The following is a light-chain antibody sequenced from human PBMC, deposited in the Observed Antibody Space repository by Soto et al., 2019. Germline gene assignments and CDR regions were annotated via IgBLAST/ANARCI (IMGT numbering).Light chain of an antibody. CDR1: QNVSSD. Sequence: EIVMTQSPATLSVSPGEGATLSCRARQNVSSDLAWYQQKPGQTPSLLIYAASTRATGIPARFSGSGSGTEFTLTISNLQSEDFVVYSCQQYHNWPRTFGQGTKVEI. V-gene: IGKV3-15*01. J-gene: IGKJ1*01. CDR3: QQYHNWPRT. CDR2: AAS.